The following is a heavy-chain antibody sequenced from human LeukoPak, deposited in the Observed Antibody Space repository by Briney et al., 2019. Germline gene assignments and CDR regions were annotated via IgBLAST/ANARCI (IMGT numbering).Heavy chain of an antibody. CDR3: ARVGAAAFDP. J-gene: IGHJ5*02. D-gene: IGHD6-13*01. Sequence: SETLSLTCTVSGGSISSGSYYWSWIRQPAGKGLEWIGRIYTSGSTNYNPSLKSRVTISVDTSKNQFSLKLSSVTAAHTAVYYCARVGAAAFDPWGQGTLVTVSS. CDR2: IYTSGST. CDR1: GGSISSGSYY. V-gene: IGHV4-61*02.